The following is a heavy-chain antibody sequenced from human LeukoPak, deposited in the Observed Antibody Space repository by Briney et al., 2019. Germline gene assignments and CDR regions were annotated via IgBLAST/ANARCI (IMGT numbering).Heavy chain of an antibody. CDR2: IKQDGNEQ. CDR3: ARDGFVGAADY. CDR1: GFIYSVYW. D-gene: IGHD6-13*01. Sequence: PGGSVRLSCGASGFIYSVYWMLWPREAPGKALEGVANIKQDGNEQHYVDSVRGRFTISRDNAKNSLYLQMNSLRVEDTAVYYCARDGFVGAADYWGQGTLVTVPS. J-gene: IGHJ4*02. V-gene: IGHV3-7*01.